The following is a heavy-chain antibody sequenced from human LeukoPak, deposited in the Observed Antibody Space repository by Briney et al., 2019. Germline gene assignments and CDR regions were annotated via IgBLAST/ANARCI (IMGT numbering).Heavy chain of an antibody. CDR3: AKDDGGSSYFDY. D-gene: IGHD1-26*01. V-gene: IGHV3-33*06. CDR1: GFTFSSYG. Sequence: GGSLRLSCAASGFTFSSYGMHWVRQAPGRGLEWVAVIWYDGSNKYYADSVKGRFTISRDNSKNTLYLQMNSLRAEDTAVYYCAKDDGGSSYFDYWGQGTLVTVSS. J-gene: IGHJ4*02. CDR2: IWYDGSNK.